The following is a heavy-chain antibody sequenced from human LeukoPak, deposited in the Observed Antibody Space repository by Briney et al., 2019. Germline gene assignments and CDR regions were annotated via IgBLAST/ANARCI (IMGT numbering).Heavy chain of an antibody. CDR3: ARDLGYFANWFDP. V-gene: IGHV1-69*01. CDR2: IIPIFGAA. Sequence: SVKVSCKASGGTFSSYAISWVRQAPGQGLEWMGGIIPIFGAANYAQKFQGRVTITADESTSTAYMELSSLRSEDTAVYYCARDLGYFANWFDPWGQGTLVTVSS. J-gene: IGHJ5*02. CDR1: GGTFSSYA. D-gene: IGHD2-15*01.